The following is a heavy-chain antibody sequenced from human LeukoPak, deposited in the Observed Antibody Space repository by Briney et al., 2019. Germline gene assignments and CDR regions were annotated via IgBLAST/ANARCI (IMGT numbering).Heavy chain of an antibody. CDR3: AREGQAVAGTTW. J-gene: IGHJ4*02. CDR2: IIPIFGTA. Sequence: ASVKVSCKASGGTFSSYAVSWVRQAPGQGLEWMGGIIPIFGTANYAQKFQGRVTITADESTNTAYMELSSLRSEDTAVYYCAREGQAVAGTTWWGQGTLVTVSS. D-gene: IGHD6-19*01. CDR1: GGTFSSYA. V-gene: IGHV1-69*01.